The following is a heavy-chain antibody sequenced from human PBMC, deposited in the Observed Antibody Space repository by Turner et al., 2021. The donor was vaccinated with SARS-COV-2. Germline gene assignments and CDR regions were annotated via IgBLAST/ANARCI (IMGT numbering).Heavy chain of an antibody. CDR3: AGEVVVLTTTHYGMDV. CDR1: GGSISSSSYY. CDR2: IYYSGST. D-gene: IGHD1-26*01. V-gene: IGHV4-39*01. Sequence: QLQLQESGPGLVKPSETLSLHCTVPGGSISSSSYYWGWIRQPPGKGLEWIGSIYYSGSTYYNPSLKSRVTISVDTSKNQFSLKLSSVTAADTAVYYCAGEVVVLTTTHYGMDVWGQGTTVTVSS. J-gene: IGHJ6*02.